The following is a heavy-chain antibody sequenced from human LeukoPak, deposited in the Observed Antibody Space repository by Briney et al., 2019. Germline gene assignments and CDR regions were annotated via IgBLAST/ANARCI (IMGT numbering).Heavy chain of an antibody. V-gene: IGHV1-8*01. CDR3: ACGNYCSSTSCYGGMDV. D-gene: IGHD2-2*01. CDR1: GYTFTSYD. Sequence: GASVKVSCKASGYTFTSYDINWVRQATGQGLEWMGWMNPNSGNTGYAQKFQGRVTMTRNTSISTAYMELSSLRSEDTAVYYCACGNYCSSTSCYGGMDVWGQGTTVTVSS. CDR2: MNPNSGNT. J-gene: IGHJ6*02.